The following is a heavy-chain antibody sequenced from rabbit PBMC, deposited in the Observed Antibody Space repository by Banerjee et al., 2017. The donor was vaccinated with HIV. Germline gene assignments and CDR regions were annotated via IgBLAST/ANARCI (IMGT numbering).Heavy chain of an antibody. D-gene: IGHD4-1*01. CDR1: GFDLSSGYW. CDR2: IGAGSGAT. V-gene: IGHV1S40*01. Sequence: QSLGESGGGLVKPGASLTLTCTASGFDLSSGYWICWVRQAPEKGLEWIGCIGAGSGATYYATWAKGRFTISRTSSTTVALQMTSLTAADTATYFCARDLAGVIGWKFDLWGPGTLVTVS. J-gene: IGHJ4*01. CDR3: ARDLAGVIGWKFDL.